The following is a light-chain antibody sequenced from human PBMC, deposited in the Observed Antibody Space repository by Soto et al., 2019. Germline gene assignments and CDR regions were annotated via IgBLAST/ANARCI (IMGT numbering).Light chain of an antibody. CDR1: QSVKRNY. V-gene: IGKV3D-20*02. CDR2: GAS. Sequence: EIVLTQSPGTLSLSPGERATLSCRSSQSVKRNYLAWYQQRPGQTPRLLIYGASSRATGIPDRFSGSGSGTDFTLTISSLEPEDFAVYYCQQRSNWPRTFGQGTKVDIK. J-gene: IGKJ1*01. CDR3: QQRSNWPRT.